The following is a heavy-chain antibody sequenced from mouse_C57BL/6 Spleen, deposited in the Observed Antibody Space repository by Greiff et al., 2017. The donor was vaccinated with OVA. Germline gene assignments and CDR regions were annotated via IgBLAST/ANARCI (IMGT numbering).Heavy chain of an antibody. D-gene: IGHD1-3*01. Sequence: QVQLQQSGAELVRPGTSVKMSCKASGYTFTNYWIGWAKQRPGHGLEWIGDIYPGGGYTNYNEKFKGKATLTADKSSSTAYMQFSSLTSEDSAIYYCARRPPVGYFDVWGTGTTVTVSS. CDR2: IYPGGGYT. CDR1: GYTFTNYW. CDR3: ARRPPVGYFDV. J-gene: IGHJ1*03. V-gene: IGHV1-63*01.